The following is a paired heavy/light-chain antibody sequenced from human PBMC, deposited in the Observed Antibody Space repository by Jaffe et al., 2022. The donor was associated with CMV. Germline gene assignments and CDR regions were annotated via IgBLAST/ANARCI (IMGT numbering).Heavy chain of an antibody. Sequence: QVQLQESGPGLVKPSETLSLTCTVSGGSVSSGSYYWSWIRQPPGKGLEWIGYIYYSGSTNYNPSLKSRVTISVDTSKNQFSLKLSSVTAADTAVYYCASLVAPHAILHAFDIWGQGTMVTVSS. V-gene: IGHV4-61*01. CDR2: IYYSGST. D-gene: IGHD2-15*01. CDR3: ASLVAPHAILHAFDI. J-gene: IGHJ3*02. CDR1: GGSVSSGSYY.
Light chain of an antibody. CDR1: QSVSSY. Sequence: EIVLTQSPATLSLSPGERATLSCRASQSVSSYLAWYQQKPGQAPRLLIYDASNRATGIPARFSGSGSGTDFTLTISSLEPEDFAVYYCQQRSNWPRGLTFGGGTKVEIK. CDR2: DAS. J-gene: IGKJ4*01. V-gene: IGKV3-11*01. CDR3: QQRSNWPRGLT.